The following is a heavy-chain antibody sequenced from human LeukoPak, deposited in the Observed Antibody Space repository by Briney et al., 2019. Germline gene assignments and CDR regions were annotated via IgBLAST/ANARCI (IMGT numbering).Heavy chain of an antibody. Sequence: GGSLRLSCAASGFTFSDYYMSWIRQAPGKGLEWVSYISSSGSTIYYADSVKGRFTISRDNAKNSLYLQMNSLRAEDTAVYYCAKDLRYGRDFDYWGQGTLVTVSS. J-gene: IGHJ4*02. CDR2: ISSSGSTI. CDR1: GFTFSDYY. CDR3: AKDLRYGRDFDY. V-gene: IGHV3-11*04. D-gene: IGHD5-18*01.